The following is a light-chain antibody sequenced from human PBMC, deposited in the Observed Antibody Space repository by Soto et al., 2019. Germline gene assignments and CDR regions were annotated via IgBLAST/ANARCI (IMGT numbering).Light chain of an antibody. V-gene: IGKV3-15*01. CDR1: QAISNT. Sequence: RVRTQSPVTLSVSPGERVTLSCRASQAISNTLAWYQQKPGQAPRLRIFDASNRATGIPARFSGSGSGTECTLTSRSLQSEDFAGDYGQEAKDWPPTFGQGTRV. J-gene: IGKJ1*01. CDR3: QEAKDWPPT. CDR2: DAS.